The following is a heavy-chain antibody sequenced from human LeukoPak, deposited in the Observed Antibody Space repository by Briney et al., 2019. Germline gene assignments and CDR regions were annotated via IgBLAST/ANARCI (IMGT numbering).Heavy chain of an antibody. D-gene: IGHD3-3*01. CDR2: IYTSVST. CDR1: GGSISSYY. Sequence: PSETLSLTRTVSGGSISSYYWSWIRQPAGKGLEWVGRIYTSVSTNYNPSLKSRVTMSVDTSKNQCSLKLSSVTAADTAVYYCAGGGRSGPPGYWGQGTLVTVSS. J-gene: IGHJ4*02. V-gene: IGHV4-4*07. CDR3: AGGGRSGPPGY.